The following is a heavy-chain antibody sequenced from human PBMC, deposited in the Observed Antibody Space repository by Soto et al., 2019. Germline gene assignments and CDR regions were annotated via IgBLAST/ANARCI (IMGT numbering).Heavy chain of an antibody. CDR1: GFTFSDYF. Sequence: SLRLSCAASGFTFSDYFMSCIRQAPGKGLEWVSFISGSSDNIKYADSVKGRFTISRDNAKNSLYLQMNSLRAEDTAVYYCVRDSARIVVVPRVDGDNWFDPWGQGTLVTVSS. V-gene: IGHV3-11*06. CDR3: VRDSARIVVVPRVDGDNWFDP. J-gene: IGHJ5*02. D-gene: IGHD2-2*01. CDR2: ISGSSDNI.